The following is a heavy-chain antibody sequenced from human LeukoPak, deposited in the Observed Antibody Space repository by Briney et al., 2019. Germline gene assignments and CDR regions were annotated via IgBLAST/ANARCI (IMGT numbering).Heavy chain of an antibody. V-gene: IGHV4-59*01. CDR1: GGSFSGYY. Sequence: SETLSLTCAVYGGSFSGYYWSWIRQPPGKGLEWIGYIYYSGSTNYNPSLKSRVTISVDTSKNQFSLKLSSVTAADTAVYYCARGFPAPYYDFWNGYYYYYGMDVWGQGTTVTVSS. CDR2: IYYSGST. J-gene: IGHJ6*02. CDR3: ARGFPAPYYDFWNGYYYYYGMDV. D-gene: IGHD3-3*01.